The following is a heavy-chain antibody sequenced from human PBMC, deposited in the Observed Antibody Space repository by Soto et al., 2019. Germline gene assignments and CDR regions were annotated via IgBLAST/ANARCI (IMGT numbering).Heavy chain of an antibody. D-gene: IGHD2-15*01. CDR3: AKAGQIVVVVAAYFDY. CDR1: GFTFDDYA. Sequence: DVQLVESGGGLVQPGRSLRLSCAASGFTFDDYAMHWVRQAPGKGLEWVSGTSWNSGSIGYADSVKGRFTISRDNAKNSLYLQMNSLRAEDTALYYCAKAGQIVVVVAAYFDYWCQGTLVTVSS. CDR2: TSWNSGSI. J-gene: IGHJ4*02. V-gene: IGHV3-9*01.